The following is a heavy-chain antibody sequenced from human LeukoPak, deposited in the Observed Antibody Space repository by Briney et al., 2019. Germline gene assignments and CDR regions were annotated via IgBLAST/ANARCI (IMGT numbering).Heavy chain of an antibody. J-gene: IGHJ4*02. CDR2: VYYSGST. CDR3: ARHDGSYYTYNFDY. V-gene: IGHV4-39*01. D-gene: IGHD3-22*01. CDR1: GGSIRSSSYY. Sequence: PSETLSLTCTVSGGSIRSSSYYWGWIRQPPGKGLGWIGSVYYSGSTNYRPSLRSRVTIAVDTSKNQFPLKLSSVTATDTAVYYCARHDGSYYTYNFDYWGQGTLVTVSS.